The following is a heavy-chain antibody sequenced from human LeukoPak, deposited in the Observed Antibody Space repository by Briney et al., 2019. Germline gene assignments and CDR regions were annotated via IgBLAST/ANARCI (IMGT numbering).Heavy chain of an antibody. CDR2: ISSSSSYI. CDR1: GFTFSSYN. Sequence: PGGSLRLSCAASGFTFSSYNMIWVRQAPGKGLEWVSSISSSSSYIYYADSVKGRFTISRDNAKNSLYLQMNSLRAEDTAVYYCARSVESYRGWFDPWGQGTLVTVSS. CDR3: ARSVESYRGWFDP. V-gene: IGHV3-21*01. J-gene: IGHJ5*02. D-gene: IGHD2/OR15-2a*01.